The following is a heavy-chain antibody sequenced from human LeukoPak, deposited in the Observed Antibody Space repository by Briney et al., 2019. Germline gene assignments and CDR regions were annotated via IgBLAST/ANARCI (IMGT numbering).Heavy chain of an antibody. CDR1: GFTFSSCE. V-gene: IGHV3-74*01. CDR3: ARGARGSGTASDY. CDR2: INSDGSST. Sequence: GGSLRLSCAASGFTFSSCEMNWVRQAPGKGLVWVSRINSDGSSTNYADSVKGRFTISRDNAKNTLHLQMNSLRAEDTAVYYCARGARGSGTASDYWGQGTLVTVSS. D-gene: IGHD3-10*01. J-gene: IGHJ4*02.